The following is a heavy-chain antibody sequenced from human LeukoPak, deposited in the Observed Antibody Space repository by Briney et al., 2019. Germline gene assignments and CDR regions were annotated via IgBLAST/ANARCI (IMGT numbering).Heavy chain of an antibody. Sequence: QAGGSLRLSCAASGFTFSSYSMNWVRQAPGKGLEWVSAISGSGGSTYYADSVKGRFTISRDNSKNTLYLQMNSLRAEDTAVYYCAKFGGYCSSTSCYVRNYYYYGMDVWGQGTTVTVSS. CDR1: GFTFSSYS. CDR2: ISGSGGST. CDR3: AKFGGYCSSTSCYVRNYYYYGMDV. J-gene: IGHJ6*02. V-gene: IGHV3-23*01. D-gene: IGHD2-2*01.